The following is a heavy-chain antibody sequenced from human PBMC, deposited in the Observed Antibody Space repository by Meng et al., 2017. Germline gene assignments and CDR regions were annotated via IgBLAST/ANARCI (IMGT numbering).Heavy chain of an antibody. CDR2: INHSGST. Sequence: SETLSLTCAVYGGSFSGYYWSWIRQPPGKGLKWIGEINHSGSTNYNPSLKSRVTISVDTSKNQFSLKLSSVTAADTAVYYCARVIGSGWYRSSAFDIWGQGTMVTVSS. D-gene: IGHD6-19*01. J-gene: IGHJ3*02. CDR1: GGSFSGYY. CDR3: ARVIGSGWYRSSAFDI. V-gene: IGHV4-34*01.